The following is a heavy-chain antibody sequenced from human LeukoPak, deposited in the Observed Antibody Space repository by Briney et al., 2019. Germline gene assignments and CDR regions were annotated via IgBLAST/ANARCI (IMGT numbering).Heavy chain of an antibody. Sequence: GGSLRLSCAASGFTFSSYGMHWVRQAPGKGLEWVAVIWYDGSNKYYADSVKGRFTISRDNSKNTLYLQMNSLRAEDTAVYYCARFFEPASGGPWFDPWGQGTLVTVSS. J-gene: IGHJ5*02. V-gene: IGHV3-33*01. D-gene: IGHD6-25*01. CDR2: IWYDGSNK. CDR3: ARFFEPASGGPWFDP. CDR1: GFTFSSYG.